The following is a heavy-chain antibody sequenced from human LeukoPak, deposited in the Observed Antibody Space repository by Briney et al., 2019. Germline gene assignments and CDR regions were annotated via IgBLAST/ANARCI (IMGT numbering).Heavy chain of an antibody. J-gene: IGHJ6*03. CDR2: IKQDGSEK. V-gene: IGHV3-7*01. CDR1: GFTFSSYW. D-gene: IGHD6-13*01. Sequence: GGSLRLSCAASGFTFSSYWMSWVRQAPGKGLEWVANIKQDGSEKYYVDFVKGRFTISRDNAKNSLYLQMNSLRAEDTAVYYCERGIAAAGTISDYYYYMDVWGKGTTVTVAS. CDR3: ERGIAAAGTISDYYYYMDV.